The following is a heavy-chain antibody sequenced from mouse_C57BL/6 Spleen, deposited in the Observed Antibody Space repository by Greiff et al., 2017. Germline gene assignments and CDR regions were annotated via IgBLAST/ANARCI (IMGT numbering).Heavy chain of an antibody. D-gene: IGHD2-4*01. Sequence: QVQLQQSGPGLVQASQSLSITCTVSGFSLTSYGVHWVRQPPGKGLEWLGVIWSGGSTDYNAAFISRLSISKDNSKSQVFFKMNSLQADDTAIYYCAKNVGDYDGSWFAYWGQGTLVTVSA. CDR2: IWSGGST. V-gene: IGHV2-4*01. CDR3: AKNVGDYDGSWFAY. CDR1: GFSLTSYG. J-gene: IGHJ3*01.